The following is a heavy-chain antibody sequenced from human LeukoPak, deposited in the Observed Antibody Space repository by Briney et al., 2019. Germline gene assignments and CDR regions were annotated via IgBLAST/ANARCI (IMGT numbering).Heavy chain of an antibody. V-gene: IGHV1-69*01. CDR1: GGTFSSYA. CDR2: IIPIFGTA. J-gene: IGHJ4*02. CDR3: ARVRALGRHHGIMDY. D-gene: IGHD7-27*01. Sequence: GASVKVSCKASGGTFSSYAISWVRQAPGQGLEWMGGIIPIFGTANYAQKFQGRVTITADESTSTAYMELSSLRSEDTAVYYCARVRALGRHHGIMDYWGQGTLVTVSS.